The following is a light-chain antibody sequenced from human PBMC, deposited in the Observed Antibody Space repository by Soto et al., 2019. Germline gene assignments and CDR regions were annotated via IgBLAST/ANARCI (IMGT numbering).Light chain of an antibody. V-gene: IGKV1-5*03. CDR2: KAS. CDR3: QQYKTYSRT. Sequence: DIQMTQSPSTLSASVGDRVTITCRASQSISTSLAWYQQKPGKAPKVLLYKASSLESGVPSRFSGSGSGTEFTLTISSLQTDEFATYYCQQYKTYSRTFGQGTKVEIK. J-gene: IGKJ1*01. CDR1: QSISTS.